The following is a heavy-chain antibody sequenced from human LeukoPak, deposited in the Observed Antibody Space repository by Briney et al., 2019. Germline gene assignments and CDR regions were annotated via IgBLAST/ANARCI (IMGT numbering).Heavy chain of an antibody. J-gene: IGHJ4*02. Sequence: SETLSLTCTVSGXSISSYYWSWIRQPPGKGLEWIGYIYYSGSTNYNPSLKSRVTISVDTSKNQFSLKLSSVTAADTAVYYCAREVVVAARGDYFDYWGQGTLVTVSS. CDR1: GXSISSYY. CDR3: AREVVVAARGDYFDY. V-gene: IGHV4-59*01. D-gene: IGHD2-15*01. CDR2: IYYSGST.